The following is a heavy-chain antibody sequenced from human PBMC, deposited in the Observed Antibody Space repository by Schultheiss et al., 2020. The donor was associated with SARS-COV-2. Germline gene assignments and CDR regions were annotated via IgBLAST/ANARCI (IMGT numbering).Heavy chain of an antibody. Sequence: ASVKVSCQASRYTFTGYYMHWVRQAPGQGLEWMGWINPNSGGTNYAQKFQGWVTMTRDTSISTAYMELSRLRSDDTAVYYCAKSMIVVVNTGEPTYALDVWGQGTTVTVSS. CDR1: RYTFTGYY. J-gene: IGHJ6*02. V-gene: IGHV1-2*04. CDR3: AKSMIVVVNTGEPTYALDV. CDR2: INPNSGGT. D-gene: IGHD3-22*01.